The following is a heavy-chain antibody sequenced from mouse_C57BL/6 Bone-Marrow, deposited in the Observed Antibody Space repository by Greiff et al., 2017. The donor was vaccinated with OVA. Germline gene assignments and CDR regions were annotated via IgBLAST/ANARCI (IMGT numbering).Heavy chain of an antibody. CDR3: ARFGGWAMDY. D-gene: IGHD2-3*01. CDR1: GYAFTNYL. CDR2: INPGSGGT. J-gene: IGHJ4*01. V-gene: IGHV1-54*01. Sequence: QVQLQQSGAELVRPGTSVKVSCKASGYAFTNYLIEWVKQRPGQGLEWIGVINPGSGGTNYNEKFKGKATLTADKSSSTAYMQLSSLTSEDSAVYFCARFGGWAMDYWGQGTSVTVSS.